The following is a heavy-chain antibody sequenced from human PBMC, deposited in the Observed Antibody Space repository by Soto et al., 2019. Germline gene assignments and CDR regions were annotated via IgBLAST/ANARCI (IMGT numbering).Heavy chain of an antibody. CDR1: GGSISSGGYY. CDR2: IYYSGST. J-gene: IGHJ6*02. V-gene: IGHV4-31*03. Sequence: SETLSLTCTVSGGSISSGGYYWSWIRQHPGKGLEWIGYIYYSGSTYYNPSLKSRVTISVDTSKNQFSLKLSSVTAADTAVYYCARDAGNRSGWYGGGYYYYGMDVWGQGTTVTVSS. CDR3: ARDAGNRSGWYGGGYYYYGMDV. D-gene: IGHD6-19*01.